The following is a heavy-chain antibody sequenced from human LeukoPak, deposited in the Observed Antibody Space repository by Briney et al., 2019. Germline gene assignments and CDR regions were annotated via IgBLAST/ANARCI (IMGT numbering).Heavy chain of an antibody. V-gene: IGHV1-2*02. J-gene: IGHJ4*02. D-gene: IGHD5-18*01. Sequence: ASVKVPCKASGYTFTAYYMHWMRQAPGQGLEWMGWLNPNTGDTNYAQNFQGRVTMNRDTSTSTAYMELSSLRSDDTAVYYCARSADGYTCGHFDFWGQGTLVTVSS. CDR3: ARSADGYTCGHFDF. CDR2: LNPNTGDT. CDR1: GYTFTAYY.